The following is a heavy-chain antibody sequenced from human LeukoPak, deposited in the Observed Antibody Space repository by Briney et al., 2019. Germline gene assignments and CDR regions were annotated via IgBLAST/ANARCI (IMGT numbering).Heavy chain of an antibody. CDR2: ISGSGGST. CDR1: GFTFSSYA. CDR3: ARSITMIVVVNLYYFDY. V-gene: IGHV3-23*01. Sequence: PGGSLRLSCAASGFTFSSYAMSWVRQAPGKGLEWVSDISGSGGSTYYADSVKRRFTISRDNSKNPLYLQLNSLRAEDTAVYYCARSITMIVVVNLYYFDYWGQGTLVTVSS. J-gene: IGHJ4*02. D-gene: IGHD3-22*01.